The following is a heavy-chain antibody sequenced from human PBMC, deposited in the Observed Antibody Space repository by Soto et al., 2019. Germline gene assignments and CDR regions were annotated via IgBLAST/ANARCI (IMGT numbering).Heavy chain of an antibody. CDR1: GFTFSSYG. CDR3: AKDLQIFEEQWLRDYYYYYMDV. CDR2: ISYDGSNK. D-gene: IGHD6-19*01. Sequence: GGSLRLSCAASGFTFSSYGMHWVRQAPGKGLEWVAVISYDGSNKYYADSVKGRFTISRDNSKNTLYLQMNSLRAEDTAVYYCAKDLQIFEEQWLRDYYYYYMDVWGKGTTVTVSS. V-gene: IGHV3-30*18. J-gene: IGHJ6*03.